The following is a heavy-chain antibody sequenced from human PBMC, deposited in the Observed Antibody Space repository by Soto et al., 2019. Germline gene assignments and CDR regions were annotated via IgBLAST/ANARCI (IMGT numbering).Heavy chain of an antibody. CDR2: INLGNGNT. CDR3: ARESLFGGRCYLNYFYP. CDR1: GYNFIYYP. J-gene: IGHJ5*02. Sequence: ASVKVSCKASGYNFIYYPLHWVRQAPGQRLEWMGWINLGNGNTDYSQKFQGRVAITRDTSASIAYMELSSLRSEDTAVYYCARESLFGGRCYLNYFYPWCQGTLVT. D-gene: IGHD2-15*01. V-gene: IGHV1-3*01.